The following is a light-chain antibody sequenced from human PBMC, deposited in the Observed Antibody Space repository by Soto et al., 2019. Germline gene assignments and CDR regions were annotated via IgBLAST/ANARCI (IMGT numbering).Light chain of an antibody. V-gene: IGLV1-44*01. CDR2: TNT. CDR1: SSNVGGNP. CDR3: ASWDDSLNGPV. J-gene: IGLJ6*01. Sequence: QSVLTQPRSASGTPGQSVTISCSGSSSNVGGNPVNWYQHVPTTAPKLLIYTNTQRPSGVPDRFSGSKSGTSASLAISGLQSEDEADYYCASWDDSLNGPVFGNGTKVTVL.